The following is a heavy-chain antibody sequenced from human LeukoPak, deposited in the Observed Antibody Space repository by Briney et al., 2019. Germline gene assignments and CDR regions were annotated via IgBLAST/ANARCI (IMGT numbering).Heavy chain of an antibody. CDR2: ISSSASTI. J-gene: IGHJ6*03. Sequence: GGSLRLSCAASGFTFSDYYMSWIRQAPGKGLDWVSYISSSASTIYYAGSVKGRFTISRDNAKNSLYLQMNSLRAEDTAVYYCAREALMEQWLVHGAPKNHYYYMDVWGKGTTVTVSS. V-gene: IGHV3-11*04. CDR1: GFTFSDYY. CDR3: AREALMEQWLVHGAPKNHYYYMDV. D-gene: IGHD6-19*01.